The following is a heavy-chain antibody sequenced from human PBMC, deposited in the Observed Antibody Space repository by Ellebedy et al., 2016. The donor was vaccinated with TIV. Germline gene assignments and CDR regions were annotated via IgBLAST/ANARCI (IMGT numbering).Heavy chain of an antibody. CDR1: GLSVTSSF. CDR3: ARVARSGNNGG. CDR2: ISGSGGST. V-gene: IGHV3-23*01. J-gene: IGHJ4*02. D-gene: IGHD5-24*01. Sequence: GGSLRLXCSPSGLSVTSSFMSWVRQAPGKGLEWVSGISGSGGSTYYADSVKGRFTISRDNANNSLYLQMTSLRDEDTAVYYCARVARSGNNGGWGQGTLVTVSS.